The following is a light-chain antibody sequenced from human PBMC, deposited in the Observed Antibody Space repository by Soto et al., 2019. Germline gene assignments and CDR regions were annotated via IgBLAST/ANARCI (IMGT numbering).Light chain of an antibody. CDR1: QTVSTRY. V-gene: IGKV3-20*01. CDR3: QQYGTSTGVT. J-gene: IGKJ3*01. Sequence: ENVLTQSPGTLSLSPGERATLSCRASQTVSTRYVAWYQQKPGQAPRLLIYGTSSRATGIPDRFSGSGSGTDFMLTISRLEHEDFAVYYCQQYGTSTGVTFGPGTKLDI. CDR2: GTS.